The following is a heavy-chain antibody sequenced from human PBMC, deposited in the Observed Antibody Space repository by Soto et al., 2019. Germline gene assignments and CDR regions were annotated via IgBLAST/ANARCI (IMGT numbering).Heavy chain of an antibody. J-gene: IGHJ6*03. Sequence: ASVKVSCKASGYTFTSYDINWVRQTTGQGLEWMGWMNPNSGNTGYAQKFQGRVTMTRNTSISTAYMELSSLRSEDTAVYYCARKEVGRGLRFLEWTKKNPYYYYYMDVWGKGTTVTVSS. D-gene: IGHD3-3*01. CDR1: GYTFTSYD. CDR2: MNPNSGNT. CDR3: ARKEVGRGLRFLEWTKKNPYYYYYMDV. V-gene: IGHV1-8*01.